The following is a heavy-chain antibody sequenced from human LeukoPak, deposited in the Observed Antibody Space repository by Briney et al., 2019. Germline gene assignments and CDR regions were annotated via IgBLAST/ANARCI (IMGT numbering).Heavy chain of an antibody. J-gene: IGHJ3*02. CDR3: ARGGNAFDI. CDR2: IYYSGST. D-gene: IGHD1-26*01. V-gene: IGHV4-31*03. Sequence: SETLSLTCTVSGGSTSSGGYYWSWIRQHPGKGLEWIGYIYYSGSTYYSPSLKIRVTISVDTSKNQSPLKLSSVTAADTAVYYCARGGNAFDIWGQGTMVTVSS. CDR1: GGSTSSGGYY.